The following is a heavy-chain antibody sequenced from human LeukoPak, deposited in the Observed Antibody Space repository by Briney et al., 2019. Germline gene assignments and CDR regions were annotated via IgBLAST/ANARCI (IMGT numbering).Heavy chain of an antibody. CDR2: IIPIFGTA. D-gene: IGHD1-26*01. J-gene: IGHJ4*02. Sequence: GASVKVSCKASGYTFTSYGISWVRQAPGQGLEWMGGIIPIFGTANYAQKFQGRVTITADESTSTAYMELSSLRSEDTAVYYCARDRRLLPMVLDYWGQGTLVTVSS. CDR1: GYTFTSYG. CDR3: ARDRRLLPMVLDY. V-gene: IGHV1-69*13.